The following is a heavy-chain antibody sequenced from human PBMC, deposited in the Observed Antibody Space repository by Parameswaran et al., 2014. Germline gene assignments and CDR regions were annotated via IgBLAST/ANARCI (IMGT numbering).Heavy chain of an antibody. Sequence: SETLSLTCTVSGGSISSYYWSWIRQPPGKGLEWIGYIYYSGSTNYNPSLKSRVTISVDTSKNQFSLKLSSVTAADTAVYYCARLDGDYEEDYWGQGTLVTRLL. J-gene: IGHJ4*02. V-gene: IGHV4-59*13. CDR3: ARLDGDYEEDY. CDR2: IYYSGST. D-gene: IGHD4-17*01. CDR1: GGSISSYY.